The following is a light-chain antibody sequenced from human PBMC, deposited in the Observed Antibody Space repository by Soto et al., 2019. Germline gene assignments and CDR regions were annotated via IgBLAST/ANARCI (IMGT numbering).Light chain of an antibody. J-gene: IGKJ1*01. V-gene: IGKV3-20*01. CDR3: HQYGSSITWT. CDR1: QSFTSNY. Sequence: VLTQSPATGSFSPGEGPTLSCRAGQSFTSNYLAWYQQKPGQPPRLLIYAASSRATGIPDRLSGSGSGTDFTLSISRLEPEDFAVYYCHQYGSSITWTFGQGTKVEIK. CDR2: AAS.